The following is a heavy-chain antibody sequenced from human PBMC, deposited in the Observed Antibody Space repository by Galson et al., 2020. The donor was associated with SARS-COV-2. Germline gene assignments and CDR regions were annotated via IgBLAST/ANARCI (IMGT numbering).Heavy chain of an antibody. CDR1: GFTFDDYA. J-gene: IGHJ4*02. V-gene: IGHV3-9*01. D-gene: IGHD1-26*01. CDR3: AAHSGSYPEGNY. CDR2: ISWNSGSI. Sequence: GGSLRLSCAASGFTFDDYAMHWVRQAPGKGLEWVSGISWNSGSIGYADSVKGRFTISRDNAKNSLYLQMNSLRAEDTALYYCAAHSGSYPEGNYWGQGTLVTVSS.